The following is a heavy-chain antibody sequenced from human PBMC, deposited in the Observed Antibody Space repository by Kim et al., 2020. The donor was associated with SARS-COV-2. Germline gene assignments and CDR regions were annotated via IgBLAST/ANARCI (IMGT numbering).Heavy chain of an antibody. V-gene: IGHV3-7*05. D-gene: IGHD5-12*01. CDR2: IKQDGSEK. J-gene: IGHJ4*02. CDR3: ARWHGWLRSPSYFDY. Sequence: GGSLRLSCAASGFTFSSYWMSWVRQAPGKGLEWVANIKQDGSEKYYVDSVKGRFTISRDNAKNSLYLQMNSLRAEDTAVYYCARWHGWLRSPSYFDYWGQGTLVTVSS. CDR1: GFTFSSYW.